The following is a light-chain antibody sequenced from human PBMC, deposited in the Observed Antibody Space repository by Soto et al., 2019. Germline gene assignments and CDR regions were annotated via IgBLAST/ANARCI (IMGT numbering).Light chain of an antibody. Sequence: QSALTQPASVSGSPGQSITISCTGTSNDIGGYNYVAWLRQHPGKAPKFILYDVSHRSSGVSNRFSGSKSGNTSFLTISGLQAEDEADYYCLSYTSTTSFVFGTGTKVTVL. CDR2: DVS. V-gene: IGLV2-14*03. CDR3: LSYTSTTSFV. J-gene: IGLJ1*01. CDR1: SNDIGGYNY.